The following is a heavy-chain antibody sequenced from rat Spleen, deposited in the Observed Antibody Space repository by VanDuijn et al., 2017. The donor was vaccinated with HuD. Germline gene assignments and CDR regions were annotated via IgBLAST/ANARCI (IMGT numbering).Heavy chain of an antibody. CDR1: GFTFNNYW. CDR3: ARYNYFDY. V-gene: IGHV5-31*01. D-gene: IGHD1-5*01. Sequence: EVQLVESGGGLVQPGRSLKLSCVASGFTFNNYWMTWIRQAPGKGLEWVASFTNTGGSTYYPYSVKGRFTISRDNAKSTLYLQMNSLRSEDTATYYCARYNYFDYWGQGVMVTVSS. J-gene: IGHJ2*01. CDR2: FTNTGGST.